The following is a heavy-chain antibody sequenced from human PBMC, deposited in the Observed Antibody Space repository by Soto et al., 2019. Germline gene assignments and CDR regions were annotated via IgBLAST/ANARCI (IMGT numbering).Heavy chain of an antibody. V-gene: IGHV4-39*01. J-gene: IGHJ6*02. CDR1: GGSISSSSYY. D-gene: IGHD6-19*01. Sequence: LSLTCTVSGGSISSSSYYWGWIRQPPGKGLEWIGSIYYSGSTYYNPSLKSRVTISVDTSKNQFSLKLSSVTAADTAVYYCARRVAVAGTARDYYYGMDVWGQGTTVTVS. CDR2: IYYSGST. CDR3: ARRVAVAGTARDYYYGMDV.